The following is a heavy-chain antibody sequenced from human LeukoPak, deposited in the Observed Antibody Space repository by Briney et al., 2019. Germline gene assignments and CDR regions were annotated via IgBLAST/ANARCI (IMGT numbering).Heavy chain of an antibody. D-gene: IGHD1-1*01. V-gene: IGHV1-24*01. CDR1: GYTLTELS. Sequence: ASVKVSCTVSGYTLTELSMHWVRQAPGKRLEWMGGFDPEDGETNYTQKFQGRVTMTEDTSTDTAYMELSSLRSEDTAVYYCTTAEGAERRGWYYFDYWGQGTLVTVSS. J-gene: IGHJ4*02. CDR2: FDPEDGET. CDR3: TTAEGAERRGWYYFDY.